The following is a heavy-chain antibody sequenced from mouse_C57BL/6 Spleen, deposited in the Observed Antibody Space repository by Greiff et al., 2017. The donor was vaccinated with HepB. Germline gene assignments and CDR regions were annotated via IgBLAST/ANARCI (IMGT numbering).Heavy chain of an antibody. D-gene: IGHD2-4*01. CDR3: ARMITKLPYYAMDY. Sequence: VQGVESGPGLVQPSQSLSITCTVSGFSLTSYGVHWVRQSPGKGLEWLGVIWRGGSTDYNEAFMSRLSITKDNSKSKVFFQMNSLQAADTAIYSWARMITKLPYYAMDYWGQGTSVTVSS. V-gene: IGHV2-5*01. CDR1: GFSLTSYG. J-gene: IGHJ4*01. CDR2: IWRGGST.